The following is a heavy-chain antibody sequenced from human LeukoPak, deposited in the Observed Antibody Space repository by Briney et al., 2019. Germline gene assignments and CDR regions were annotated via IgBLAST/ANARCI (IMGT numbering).Heavy chain of an antibody. Sequence: GGSLRLSCAASGLTFSSYAMSWVRQAPGKGLEWVSAISASGSITYYADSMKGRFTTSRDNSKNTLDLQMNSLRAEDTAVYYCAKSVLTGSGKGYVDFWGQGTLVTVSS. CDR2: ISASGSIT. V-gene: IGHV3-23*01. D-gene: IGHD3-9*01. CDR3: AKSVLTGSGKGYVDF. J-gene: IGHJ4*02. CDR1: GLTFSSYA.